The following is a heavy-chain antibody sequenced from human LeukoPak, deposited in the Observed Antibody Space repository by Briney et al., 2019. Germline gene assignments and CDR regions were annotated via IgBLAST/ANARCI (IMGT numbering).Heavy chain of an antibody. CDR1: GYSFTTYW. J-gene: IGHJ4*02. V-gene: IGHV5-51*01. CDR3: ARHFYDTTTYYSSFDF. CDR2: IYPGYSDT. Sequence: GESLKTSCKGSGYSFTTYWIGWVRQIPGKGREGMGMIYPGYSDTRYSPSFQGHVTISGDKSINTVYLQWGSLKASDTAMYYCARHFYDTTTYYSSFDFWGQGTLVTVSS. D-gene: IGHD2/OR15-2a*01.